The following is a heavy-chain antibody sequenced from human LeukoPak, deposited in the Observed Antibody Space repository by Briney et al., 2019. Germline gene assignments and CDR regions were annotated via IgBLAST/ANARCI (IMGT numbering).Heavy chain of an antibody. V-gene: IGHV4-34*01. CDR1: GGSFSGYY. D-gene: IGHD5-18*01. CDR3: ARVLRAASWRSYDY. CDR2: INHSGST. Sequence: PSETLSLTCAVYGGSFSGYYWSWLRQPPGKGLEWIGEINHSGSTNYNPSLKSRITISVDTSKNQFSLKLISVTAADTAVYYCARVLRAASWRSYDYWGQGSLVTVSS. J-gene: IGHJ4*02.